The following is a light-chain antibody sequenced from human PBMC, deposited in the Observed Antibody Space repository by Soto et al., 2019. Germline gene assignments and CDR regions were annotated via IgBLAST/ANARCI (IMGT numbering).Light chain of an antibody. V-gene: IGKV3-11*01. CDR2: DAS. Sequence: EIVLTQSPATLSLSPGERATLSCRASQSVSNYLAWYQQKPGQAPRLLIYDASNRATGIPARFSGSGSGTDFTLTISRLEPEDFTVYSCQQRSNWPRLTFGGGTKVEIK. CDR3: QQRSNWPRLT. CDR1: QSVSNY. J-gene: IGKJ4*01.